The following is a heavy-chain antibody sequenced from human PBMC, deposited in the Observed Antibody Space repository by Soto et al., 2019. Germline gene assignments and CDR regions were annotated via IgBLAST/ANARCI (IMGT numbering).Heavy chain of an antibody. CDR2: ISAYNGNT. D-gene: IGHD2-15*01. CDR3: AREGVVVVADGLSYHYHGMDV. J-gene: IGHJ6*02. CDR1: GYTFTSYG. V-gene: IGHV1-18*04. Sequence: GASVKVSCKASGYTFTSYGISWVRQAPGQGLEWMGWISAYNGNTNYAQKLQGRVTMTTDTSTSTAYMELRSLRSDDTAVYYCAREGVVVVADGLSYHYHGMDVWGQGTTVTVSS.